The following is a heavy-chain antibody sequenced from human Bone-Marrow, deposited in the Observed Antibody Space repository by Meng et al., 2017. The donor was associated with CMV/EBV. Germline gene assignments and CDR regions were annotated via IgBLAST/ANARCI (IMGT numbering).Heavy chain of an antibody. CDR1: GTFSSYV. CDR3: ARWYCSSTSCHTPFDY. V-gene: IGHV1-69*05. Sequence: GTFSSYVSSWGRQATGQGLEWMGGINPIFSTANYAQKFQGRVTITTDESTSTAYMELSSLRSGDTAVYYCARWYCSSTSCHTPFDYWGQGTLVTVSS. D-gene: IGHD2-2*01. J-gene: IGHJ4*02. CDR2: INPIFSTA.